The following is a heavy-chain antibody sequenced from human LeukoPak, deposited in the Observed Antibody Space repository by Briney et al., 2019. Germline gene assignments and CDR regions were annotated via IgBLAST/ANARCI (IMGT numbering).Heavy chain of an antibody. CDR1: GGSISSSSYY. Sequence: PSETLSLTCTVSGGSISSSSYYWGWIRQPPGKGLEWIGSIYYSGITYYNPSLKSRVTISVDTSKNQFSLKLSSVTAADTAVYYCARVISWFDPWGQGTLVTVSS. V-gene: IGHV4-39*07. CDR2: IYYSGIT. CDR3: ARVISWFDP. D-gene: IGHD3-10*01. J-gene: IGHJ5*02.